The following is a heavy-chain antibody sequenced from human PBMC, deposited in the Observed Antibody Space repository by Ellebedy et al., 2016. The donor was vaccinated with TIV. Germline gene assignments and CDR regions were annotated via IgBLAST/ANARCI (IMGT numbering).Heavy chain of an antibody. CDR1: GYNFLEYG. V-gene: IGHV1-18*01. Sequence: ASVKVSCKASGYNFLEYGVSWVRQAPGQGLEWMGWISPYSGNTKSPRKFQGRVTMTTDTFTSTAYMELRSLISDDTAVYYCARGFYERFDPWGQGTLVTVSS. CDR3: ARGFYERFDP. J-gene: IGHJ5*02. CDR2: ISPYSGNT. D-gene: IGHD2/OR15-2a*01.